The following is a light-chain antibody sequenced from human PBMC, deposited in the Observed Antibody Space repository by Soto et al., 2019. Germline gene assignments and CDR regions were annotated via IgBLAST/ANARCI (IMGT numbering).Light chain of an antibody. Sequence: DIVLTQSPASLSLPPGERATLSCRASQSVSSSFLAWYQQKPGRAPRLLIYGASRRATGIADRFTGSGSGTDVTLTISRLEPDDFAVYYCQQYDSSLTFGLGTKVEIK. CDR1: QSVSSSF. CDR2: GAS. J-gene: IGKJ1*01. V-gene: IGKV3-20*01. CDR3: QQYDSSLT.